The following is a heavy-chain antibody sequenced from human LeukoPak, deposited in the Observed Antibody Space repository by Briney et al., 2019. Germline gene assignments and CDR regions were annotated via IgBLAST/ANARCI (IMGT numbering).Heavy chain of an antibody. CDR1: GFTFDDYA. CDR2: ISWNSGSI. J-gene: IGHJ5*02. V-gene: IGHV3-9*01. CDR3: AKDIYPYYDILTGSYNWFDP. Sequence: GRSLRLSCAASGFTFDDYAMHWVRQAPGKGLEWVSGISWNSGSIGYADSVKGRFTISRDNAKNSLYLQMNSLRAEDTALYYCAKDIYPYYDILTGSYNWFDPWGQGTLVTVSS. D-gene: IGHD3-9*01.